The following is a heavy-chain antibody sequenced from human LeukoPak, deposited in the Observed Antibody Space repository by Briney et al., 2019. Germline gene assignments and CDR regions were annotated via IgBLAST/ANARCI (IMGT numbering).Heavy chain of an antibody. V-gene: IGHV4-59*12. Sequence: PSETLSLTCTVSGGSISSYYWIWIRQPPGKGLEWIGYIYYSGSSNYNPSLKSRVTMSVDTSKNQFSLELISVTAADTAVYYCTRGHGWTDYWGQGTLVTVSS. CDR3: TRGHGWTDY. J-gene: IGHJ4*02. CDR2: IYYSGSS. D-gene: IGHD6-19*01. CDR1: GGSISSYY.